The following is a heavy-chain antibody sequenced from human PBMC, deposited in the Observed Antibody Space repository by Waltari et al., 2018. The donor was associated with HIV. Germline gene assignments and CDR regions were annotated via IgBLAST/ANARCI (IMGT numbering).Heavy chain of an antibody. V-gene: IGHV3-15*01. J-gene: IGHJ3*01. CDR3: TTDVYDGSGGNAFDV. CDR1: GFDFTNAW. D-gene: IGHD5-12*01. CDR2: IKSHSDGGTS. Sequence: EVQLVESGGGLVKPGGSLRLSCAVSGFDFTNAWLNWVRQAPGKGLEWIGGIKSHSDGGTSDYAAPLKGRFSISRDDSQRTLFLQISSLMTEDTGVYYCTTDVYDGSGGNAFDVWGQGTMVTVSS.